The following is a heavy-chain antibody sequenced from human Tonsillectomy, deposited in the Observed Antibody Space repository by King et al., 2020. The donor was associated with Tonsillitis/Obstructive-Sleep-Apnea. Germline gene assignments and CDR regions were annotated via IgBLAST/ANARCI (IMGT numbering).Heavy chain of an antibody. V-gene: IGHV1-24*01. CDR3: ATVAPSVRGPRSRLVLLDY. CDR2: FDPEDGET. D-gene: IGHD1-14*01. J-gene: IGHJ4*02. CDR1: GYTLTELS. Sequence: VQLVESGAEVKKPGASVKVSCKVSGYTLTELSMHWVRQAPGKGLEWMGGFDPEDGETIYAQKFQGRVTMTEDTSTATAYMELSSLRSEDTAVYYCATVAPSVRGPRSRLVLLDYWGQGTLVTVSS.